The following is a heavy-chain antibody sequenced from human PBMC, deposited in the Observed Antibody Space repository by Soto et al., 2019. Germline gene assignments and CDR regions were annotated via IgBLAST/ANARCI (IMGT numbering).Heavy chain of an antibody. D-gene: IGHD3-22*01. Sequence: QVQLVESGGGVVQPGRSLRLSCAASGFTFSSYGMHWVRQAPGKGLEWVAVIWYDGSNKYYADSVKGRFTISRDNSKNTLSLQVNSLRAEDTVVYYCARVGSAYDSSGYFYFDYWGQGTLVTVSS. CDR2: IWYDGSNK. J-gene: IGHJ4*02. V-gene: IGHV3-33*01. CDR1: GFTFSSYG. CDR3: ARVGSAYDSSGYFYFDY.